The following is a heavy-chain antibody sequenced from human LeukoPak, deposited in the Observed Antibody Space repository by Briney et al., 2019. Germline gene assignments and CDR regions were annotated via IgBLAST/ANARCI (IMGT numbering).Heavy chain of an antibody. CDR3: ARVGLEGIAVAGTNYYYYYYMDV. J-gene: IGHJ6*03. D-gene: IGHD6-19*01. CDR2: MNPNSGNT. Sequence: ASVKVSCKASGYTFTSYDINWVRQATGQGLEWMGWMNPNSGNTGYAQKFQGRVTITRNTSISTAYMELSSLRSEDTAVYYCARVGLEGIAVAGTNYYYYYYMDVWGKGTTVTVSS. CDR1: GYTFTSYD. V-gene: IGHV1-8*03.